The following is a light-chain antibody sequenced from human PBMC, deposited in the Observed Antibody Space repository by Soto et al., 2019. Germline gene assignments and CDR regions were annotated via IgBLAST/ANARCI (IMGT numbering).Light chain of an antibody. Sequence: DIQMTQSPSSLSASVGDRVIITCRASQTISTYLNWYQQKPGKAPKLLTYDASSLQSGVPSRFSGSGSGTDFTLTISSLQTEDFATYYCQQSYNTLWTFGQGTKVEIK. CDR2: DAS. J-gene: IGKJ1*01. CDR1: QTISTY. CDR3: QQSYNTLWT. V-gene: IGKV1-39*01.